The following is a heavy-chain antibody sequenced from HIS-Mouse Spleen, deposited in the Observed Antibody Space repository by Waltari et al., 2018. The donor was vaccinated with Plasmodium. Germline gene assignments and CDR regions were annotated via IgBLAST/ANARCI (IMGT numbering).Heavy chain of an antibody. CDR2: FHPGASDT. CDR1: GYSFTSYW. Sequence: EVQLVQSGAEVKKPGESLKISCKGSGYSFTSYWIGWVRQMPGKGLGGLGIFHPGASDTGYSPAYQDQVTISADKSISTAYLQWSSLKASDTAMYYCARHPLYRYTEGAFDIWGQGTMVTVSS. CDR3: ARHPLYRYTEGAFDI. V-gene: IGHV5-51*01. D-gene: IGHD3-16*02. J-gene: IGHJ3*02.